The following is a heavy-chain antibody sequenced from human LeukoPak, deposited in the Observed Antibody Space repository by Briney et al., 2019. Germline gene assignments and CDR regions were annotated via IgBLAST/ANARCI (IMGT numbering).Heavy chain of an antibody. CDR3: ARGGAIHNYYYYGMDV. Sequence: GGSLRLSCAASGFTVSSNYMSWVRQAPGKGLEWLSVIYSGGSTYYADSVKGRFTISSDNPKNTVYLLMSSLRAEDTAVYYCARGGAIHNYYYYGMDVWGQGTTVTVSS. CDR1: GFTVSSNY. J-gene: IGHJ6*02. CDR2: IYSGGST. D-gene: IGHD2-21*01. V-gene: IGHV3-53*01.